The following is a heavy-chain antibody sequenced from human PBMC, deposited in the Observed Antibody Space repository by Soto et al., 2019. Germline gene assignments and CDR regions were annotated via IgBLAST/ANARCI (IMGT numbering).Heavy chain of an antibody. CDR1: GFSLSSTRVA. J-gene: IGHJ4*02. CDR3: AHIVVAGLGYDFDY. V-gene: IGHV2-5*02. D-gene: IGHD6-19*01. Sequence: QITLKESGPPLVKPTQTLTLTCTFSGFSLSSTRVAVGWIRQPPGKALEWLALIYWDDDKRYSSFLKSRLTITKDTSINQVVLTMSNMDPVDTARYYCAHIVVAGLGYDFDYWGQGTLVTVSS. CDR2: IYWDDDK.